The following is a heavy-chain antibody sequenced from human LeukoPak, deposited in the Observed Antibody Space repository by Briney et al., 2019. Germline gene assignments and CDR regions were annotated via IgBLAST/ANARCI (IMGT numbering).Heavy chain of an antibody. CDR2: IIPIFGTA. Sequence: ASVKVSCKASGYTFTGYYLHWVRQAPGQGLEWMGGIIPIFGTANYAQKFQGRVTITTDESTSTAYMELSSLRSEDTAVYYCASSAELGYCSSTSCYAVGFDYWGQGTLVTVSS. CDR3: ASSAELGYCSSTSCYAVGFDY. CDR1: GYTFTGYY. J-gene: IGHJ4*02. V-gene: IGHV1-69*05. D-gene: IGHD2-2*01.